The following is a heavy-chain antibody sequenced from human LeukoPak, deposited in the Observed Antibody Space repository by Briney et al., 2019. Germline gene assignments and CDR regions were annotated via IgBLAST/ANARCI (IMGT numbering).Heavy chain of an antibody. CDR3: ARDYHSSGCYGGVDY. J-gene: IGHJ4*02. Sequence: ASVKVSCKASGYTFTSYDINWVRQATGQGLEWMGWMNPNSGNTGYAQKFQGRVTMTRNTSISTAYMELSRLRSDDTAVYYCARDYHSSGCYGGVDYWGQGTLVTVSS. D-gene: IGHD6-19*01. CDR1: GYTFTSYD. CDR2: MNPNSGNT. V-gene: IGHV1-8*01.